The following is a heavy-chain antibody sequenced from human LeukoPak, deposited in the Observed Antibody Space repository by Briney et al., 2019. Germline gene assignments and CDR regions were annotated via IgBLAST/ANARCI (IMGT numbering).Heavy chain of an antibody. CDR3: ARDYWRSIDH. J-gene: IGHJ4*02. D-gene: IGHD1-1*01. CDR2: ISGSGGST. CDR1: GFTFSSYA. V-gene: IGHV3-23*01. Sequence: PGGSLRLSCAAFGFTFSSYAMSWVRQAPGKGLEWVSAISGSGGSTYYADSVKGRFTISRDNARNSLYLEMNSLRAEDTAVYYCARDYWRSIDHWGQGTLVTVSS.